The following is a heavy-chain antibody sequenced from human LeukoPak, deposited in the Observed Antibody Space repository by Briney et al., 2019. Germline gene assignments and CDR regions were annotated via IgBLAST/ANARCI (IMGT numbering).Heavy chain of an antibody. CDR2: INPNSGGT. CDR1: GYTFTGYY. Sequence: ASVKVSCKASGYTFTGYYMHWLRQAPGQGLEWMGWINPNSGGTKYAQKFQGRVTMTRDTSISSAYMELSRLRSDDTAVYYCAKEQMATAFDHWGQGTLVTVS. V-gene: IGHV1-2*02. CDR3: AKEQMATAFDH. J-gene: IGHJ5*02. D-gene: IGHD5-24*01.